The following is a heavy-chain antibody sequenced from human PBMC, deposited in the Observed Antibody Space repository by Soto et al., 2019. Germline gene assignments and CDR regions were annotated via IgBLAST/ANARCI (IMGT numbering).Heavy chain of an antibody. V-gene: IGHV5-10-1*01. CDR1: GYSFAGYW. J-gene: IGHJ4*02. Sequence: GESLKISCKGSGYSFAGYWITWVRQKPGKGLEWMGRIDPSDSQTYYSPSFRGHVTISATKSITTVFLQWSSLRASDTAMYYCARKICHSDSGPNFQDYFDSWGQGTPVTVSS. D-gene: IGHD3-22*01. CDR2: IDPSDSQT. CDR3: ARKICHSDSGPNFQDYFDS.